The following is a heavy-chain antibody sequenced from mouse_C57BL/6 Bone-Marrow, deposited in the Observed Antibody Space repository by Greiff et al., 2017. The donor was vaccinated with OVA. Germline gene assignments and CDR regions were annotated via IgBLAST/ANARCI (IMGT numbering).Heavy chain of an antibody. J-gene: IGHJ1*03. CDR1: GFTFSSYA. Sequence: EVQGVESGEGLVKPGGSLKLSCAASGFTFSSYAMSWVRQTPEKRLEWVAYISSGGDYIYYADTVKGRFTISRDNARNTLYLQMSSLKSEDTAMYYCTRDFLITTVVARYCDVWGTGTTVTVSS. CDR3: TRDFLITTVVARYCDV. V-gene: IGHV5-9-1*02. CDR2: ISSGGDYI. D-gene: IGHD1-1*01.